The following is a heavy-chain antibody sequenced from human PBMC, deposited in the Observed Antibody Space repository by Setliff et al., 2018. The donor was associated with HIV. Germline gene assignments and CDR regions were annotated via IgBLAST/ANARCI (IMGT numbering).Heavy chain of an antibody. CDR1: GGSISSSN. V-gene: IGHV3-23*01. Sequence: PSETLSLTCAVSGGSISSSNWWSWVRQPPGKGLEWVAAISGSGGGTYYADSVKGRFTISRDNSKNTLYLQMNSLRAYDTAVYYCARGNAYANWSGWTLDVWGKGTTVTVSS. CDR3: ARGNAYANWSGWTLDV. D-gene: IGHD3-3*01. CDR2: ISGSGGGT. J-gene: IGHJ6*04.